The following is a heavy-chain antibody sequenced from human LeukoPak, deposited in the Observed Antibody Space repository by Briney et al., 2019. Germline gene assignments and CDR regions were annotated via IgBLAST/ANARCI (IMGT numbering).Heavy chain of an antibody. CDR1: GGTFSSYA. J-gene: IGHJ4*02. CDR2: IIPILGIA. Sequence: SVKVSCTASGGTFSSYAISWVRQAPGQGLEWMGRIIPILGIANYAQKFQGRVTITADKSTSTAYMEPSSLRSEDTAVYYCARDLGYYDSSGYGGYWGQGTLVTVSS. D-gene: IGHD3-22*01. V-gene: IGHV1-69*04. CDR3: ARDLGYYDSSGYGGY.